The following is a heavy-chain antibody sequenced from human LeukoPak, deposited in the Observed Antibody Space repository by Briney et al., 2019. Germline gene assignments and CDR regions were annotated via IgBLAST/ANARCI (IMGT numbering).Heavy chain of an antibody. Sequence: ASVKVSCKASGYTFTGYYMHWMRQAPGQGLEWMGWINPNSGGTNYAQKFQGRVTMTMDTSISTAYMELSRLRSDDTAVYYCARDGGLLWFGEYNWFDPWGQGTLVTVSS. CDR3: ARDGGLLWFGEYNWFDP. V-gene: IGHV1-2*02. D-gene: IGHD3-10*01. J-gene: IGHJ5*02. CDR1: GYTFTGYY. CDR2: INPNSGGT.